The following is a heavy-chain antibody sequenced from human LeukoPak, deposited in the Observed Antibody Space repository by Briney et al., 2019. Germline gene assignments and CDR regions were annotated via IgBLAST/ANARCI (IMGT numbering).Heavy chain of an antibody. CDR1: GGSFSGYY. J-gene: IGHJ3*02. D-gene: IGHD1-26*01. CDR2: INHSGST. Sequence: SETLSLTCAVYGGSFSGYYWSWIRQPPGKGLEWIGEINHSGSTNYNPSLKSRVTISVDTSKNQFSLKLSSVTAADTAVYYCARHKKRGNTVGATPGAFDIWGQGTMVTVSS. V-gene: IGHV4-34*01. CDR3: ARHKKRGNTVGATPGAFDI.